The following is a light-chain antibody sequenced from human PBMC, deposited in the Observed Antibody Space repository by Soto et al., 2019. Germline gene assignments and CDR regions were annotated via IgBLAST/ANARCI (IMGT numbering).Light chain of an antibody. CDR3: QQSNNIPYS. J-gene: IGKJ2*01. CDR2: AAS. CDR1: QSVRNY. Sequence: DIQMTQSPSSLSASVGDRVTITCRASQSVRNYLNWYQQKPGKAPKVLIYAASTLQSGVPSRLSGSGSGTDFTLIISSLQPEDFATYYCQQSNNIPYSFGQGTKVDIK. V-gene: IGKV1-39*01.